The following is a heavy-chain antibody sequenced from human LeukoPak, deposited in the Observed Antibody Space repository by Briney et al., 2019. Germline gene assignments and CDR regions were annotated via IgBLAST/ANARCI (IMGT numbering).Heavy chain of an antibody. CDR1: GYTFTGYY. Sequence: ASVKVSCKASGYTFTGYYMHWVRQAPGQGLEWMGWVNGNTGGTSYPQKFQGRVTMTRDTSISTAYMELTRLTSDDTAVYYCARLLLEWSQNHDNWGQGTLVTVSS. CDR2: VNGNTGGT. V-gene: IGHV1-2*02. CDR3: ARLLLEWSQNHDN. D-gene: IGHD3-3*01. J-gene: IGHJ4*02.